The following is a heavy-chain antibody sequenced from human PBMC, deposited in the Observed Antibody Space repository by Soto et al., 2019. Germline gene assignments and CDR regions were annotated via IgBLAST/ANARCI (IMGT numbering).Heavy chain of an antibody. CDR2: ISSSGSTI. J-gene: IGHJ5*02. CDR3: ARGGSYSSSDNWFDP. V-gene: IGHV3-48*03. Sequence: GSLRLSCAASGFTFSSYEMNWVRQAPGKGLEWVSYISSSGSTIYYADSVKGRFTISRDNAKNSLYLQMNSLRAEDTAVYYCARGGSYSSSDNWFDPWGQGTPVTVSS. D-gene: IGHD6-6*01. CDR1: GFTFSSYE.